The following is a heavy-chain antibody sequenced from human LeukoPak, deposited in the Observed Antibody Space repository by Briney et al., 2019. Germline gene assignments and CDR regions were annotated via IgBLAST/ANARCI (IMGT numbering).Heavy chain of an antibody. CDR2: IYTSGST. V-gene: IGHV4-61*02. CDR1: GGSISSGSYY. CDR3: ARGGKTYGGNPSYYFDY. J-gene: IGHJ4*02. D-gene: IGHD4-23*01. Sequence: SETLSLTCTVSGGSISSGSYYWSWIRQPAGKGLEWIGRIYTSGSTNYNPSLKSRVTISVDTPKNQFSLKLSSVTAADTAVYYCARGGKTYGGNPSYYFDYWGQGTLVTVSS.